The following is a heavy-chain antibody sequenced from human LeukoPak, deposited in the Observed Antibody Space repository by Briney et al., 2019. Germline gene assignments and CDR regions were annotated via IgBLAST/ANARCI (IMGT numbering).Heavy chain of an antibody. Sequence: SETLSLTCAVYGGSFSGYYWSWIRQPPGKGLEWIGEINHSGSTNYNPSLKSRVTISVDTSKNQFSLKLSSVTAAGTAVYYCARGGITIFGVVTRYNWFDPWGQGTLVTVSS. V-gene: IGHV4-34*01. J-gene: IGHJ5*02. D-gene: IGHD3-3*01. CDR2: INHSGST. CDR3: ARGGITIFGVVTRYNWFDP. CDR1: GGSFSGYY.